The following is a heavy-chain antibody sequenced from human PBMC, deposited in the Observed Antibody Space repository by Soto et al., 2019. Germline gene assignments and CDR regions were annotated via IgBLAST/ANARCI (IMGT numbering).Heavy chain of an antibody. CDR3: ARYCSSTSCYALTDY. CDR2: ISSSGSTI. Sequence: PGGSLRLSCAASGFTFSDYYMSWIRQAPGKGLEWVSYISSSGSTIYYADSVKGRFTISRDNAKNSLYLQMNSLRAEDTAVYYCARYCSSTSCYALTDYWGQGTLVTVS. CDR1: GFTFSDYY. D-gene: IGHD2-2*01. V-gene: IGHV3-11*01. J-gene: IGHJ4*02.